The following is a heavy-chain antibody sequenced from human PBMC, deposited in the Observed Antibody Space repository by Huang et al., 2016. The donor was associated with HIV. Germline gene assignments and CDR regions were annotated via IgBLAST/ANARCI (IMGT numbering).Heavy chain of an antibody. Sequence: SWRGDGESFRSDWGGWVRQRPGKGLEWMGIIDPGDSDTRYSPSFKGQVTISAEKSINTAYLQWSDLKASDTAMYYCARLFDYGDTFDFWGQGTLVTVSS. CDR1: GESFRSDW. D-gene: IGHD4-17*01. V-gene: IGHV5-51*01. CDR3: ARLFDYGDTFDF. J-gene: IGHJ4*02. CDR2: IDPGDSDT.